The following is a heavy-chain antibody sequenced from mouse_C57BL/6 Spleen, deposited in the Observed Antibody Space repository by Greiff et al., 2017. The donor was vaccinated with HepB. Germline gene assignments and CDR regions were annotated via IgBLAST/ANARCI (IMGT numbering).Heavy chain of an antibody. J-gene: IGHJ1*03. CDR3: TRSAVTRVVATPYFDV. Sequence: QVQLQQPGAELVRPGASVTLSCKASGYTFPDYEMHWVKQTPVHGLEWIGAIDPETGGTAYNQKFKGKAILTADKSSSTAYMELRSLTSEGSAVYYFTRSAVTRVVATPYFDVWGTGTTVTVSS. CDR2: IDPETGGT. CDR1: GYTFPDYE. D-gene: IGHD1-1*01. V-gene: IGHV1-15*01.